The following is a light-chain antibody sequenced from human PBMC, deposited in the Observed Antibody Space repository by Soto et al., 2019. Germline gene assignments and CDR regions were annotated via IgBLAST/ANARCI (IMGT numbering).Light chain of an antibody. CDR2: GNS. Sequence: QSVLTQPPSVSGPPGQRVTISCTGSSSNIGAGYDVHWYQQLPGTAPKLLIYGNSNRPSGVPDRFSGSKSGTSASLAITGLQAEDEADYYCQPYDSSLSGYVFGTGTKVTVL. CDR3: QPYDSSLSGYV. CDR1: SSNIGAGYD. J-gene: IGLJ1*01. V-gene: IGLV1-40*01.